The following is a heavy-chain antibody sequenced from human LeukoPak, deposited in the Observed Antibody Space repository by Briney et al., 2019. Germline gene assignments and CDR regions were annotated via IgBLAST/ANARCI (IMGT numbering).Heavy chain of an antibody. CDR1: GFTFSDHY. V-gene: IGHV3-72*01. J-gene: IGHJ4*02. CDR3: ARIIRVDYGTYYFDY. D-gene: IGHD4/OR15-4a*01. CDR2: ARNSGNGYTK. Sequence: PGGSLRLSCAASGFTFSDHYIGWVRQAPGKGLEWVGRARNSGNGYTKQYAASVKGRFTFYRDDSENTVYLQMNSLKTEDTALYVCARIIRVDYGTYYFDYWGQGTLVTVSS.